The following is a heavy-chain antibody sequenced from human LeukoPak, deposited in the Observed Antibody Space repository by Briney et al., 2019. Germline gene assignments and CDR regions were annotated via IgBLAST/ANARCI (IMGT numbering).Heavy chain of an antibody. CDR3: ARIHSSWSNYYYYYMDV. D-gene: IGHD6-13*01. CDR1: GGSISSYY. CDR2: IYTSGST. J-gene: IGHJ6*03. V-gene: IGHV4-4*07. Sequence: PSETLPLTCTVSGGSISSYYWSWIRQPAGKGLEWIGRIYTSGSTNYNPSLKSRVTMSVDTSKNQFSLKLSSVTAADTAVYYCARIHSSWSNYYYYYMDVWGKGTTVTVSS.